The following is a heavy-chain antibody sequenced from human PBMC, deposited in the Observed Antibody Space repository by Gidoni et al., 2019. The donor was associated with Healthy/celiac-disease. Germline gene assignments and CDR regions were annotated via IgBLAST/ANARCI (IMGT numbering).Heavy chain of an antibody. J-gene: IGHJ4*02. V-gene: IGHV3-30-3*01. Sequence: QVQLVESGGGVVQPGRSLRLSCAASGLTFSSRAMHWVRQAPGKGLEWVAVISYDGSNKYYADSVKGRFTISRDNSKNTLYLQMNSLRAEDTAVYYCARGGGGSFRLDYWGQGTLVTVSS. CDR3: ARGGGGSFRLDY. D-gene: IGHD2-15*01. CDR2: ISYDGSNK. CDR1: GLTFSSRA.